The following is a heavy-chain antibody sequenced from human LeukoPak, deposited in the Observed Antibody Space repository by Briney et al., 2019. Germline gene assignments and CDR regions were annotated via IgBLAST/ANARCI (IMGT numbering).Heavy chain of an antibody. J-gene: IGHJ6*04. Sequence: PSETLSLTCAVYGGSFSGYYWSWIRQPPGKGLEWIGEINHSGSTNYNPSLKSRVTISADTSKNQFSLKLSSVTAADTAVYYCNFWSGYYAVKDVWGKGTTVTVSS. V-gene: IGHV4-34*01. D-gene: IGHD3-3*01. CDR2: INHSGST. CDR3: NFWSGYYAVKDV. CDR1: GGSFSGYY.